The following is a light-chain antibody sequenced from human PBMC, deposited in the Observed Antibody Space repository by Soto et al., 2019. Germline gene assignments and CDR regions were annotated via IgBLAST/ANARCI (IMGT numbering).Light chain of an antibody. CDR1: QSVCSSY. CDR2: GAS. Sequence: EIVLKQSPGTLSLSPGERATLSCRASQSVCSSYLAWHQQKPGQAGRLLIYGASSRATGIPDRFSGSGSGTDFTLTISRLEPEDFAVYHCQQYGSSLFTFGPGTKVDIK. J-gene: IGKJ3*01. CDR3: QQYGSSLFT. V-gene: IGKV3-20*01.